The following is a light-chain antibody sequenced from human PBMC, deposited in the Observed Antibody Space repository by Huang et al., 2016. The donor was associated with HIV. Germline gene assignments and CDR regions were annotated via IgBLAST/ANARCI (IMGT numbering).Light chain of an antibody. Sequence: EIVMTQSPPTLSVSPGERATLSCRASQSISRLAWYQQKPCLAPLLLIYDASSRAPGIPPRFSGAGSGTDFTLTISSLQSEDFALYYCQQYDDWPPWTFGQGTKVEMK. V-gene: IGKV3-15*01. CDR3: QQYDDWPPWT. J-gene: IGKJ1*01. CDR2: DAS. CDR1: QSISR.